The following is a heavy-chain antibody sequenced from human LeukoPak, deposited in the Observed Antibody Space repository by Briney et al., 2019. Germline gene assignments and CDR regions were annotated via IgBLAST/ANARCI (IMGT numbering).Heavy chain of an antibody. V-gene: IGHV5-51*01. CDR3: SRQSAFEVAAVFSVPR. Sequence: GESLKISCKGSGYSFTSYWIGWVRQMPGKGLEWMGIIYPGDSDTRYSPSFQGQVTISADKSINTAYLQWSSLKASDTAMYYCSRQSAFEVAAVFSVPRGGQAPLVIFSS. CDR2: IYPGDSDT. J-gene: IGHJ4*02. D-gene: IGHD2/OR15-2a*01. CDR1: GYSFTSYW.